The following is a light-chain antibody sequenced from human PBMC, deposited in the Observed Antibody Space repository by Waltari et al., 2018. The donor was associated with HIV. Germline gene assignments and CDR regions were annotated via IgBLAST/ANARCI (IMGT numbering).Light chain of an antibody. CDR3: QSYDSSLSAWV. Sequence: QSVLTQPPSLSGAPGQTVTISCTGTSSNIGADYHVHWYQQLPGTAPKLLIHGNTIRPSGVPDRCSGSKSGTSASLAITGLQADDEADYYCQSYDSSLSAWVFGGGTKLTVL. CDR1: SSNIGADYH. J-gene: IGLJ3*02. CDR2: GNT. V-gene: IGLV1-40*01.